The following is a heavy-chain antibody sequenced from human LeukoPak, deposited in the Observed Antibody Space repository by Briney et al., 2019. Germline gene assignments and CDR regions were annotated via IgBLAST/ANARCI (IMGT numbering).Heavy chain of an antibody. CDR1: GGSFSGYY. Sequence: SETLSLTCAVYGGSFSGYYWSWIRQPPGKGLEWIGEINHSGSTNYNPSLKSRVTISVDTSKNQFSLKLRSVTAADTAVYYCARVRRSGGFLDIWGQGTMVTVSS. CDR2: INHSGST. J-gene: IGHJ3*02. D-gene: IGHD6-25*01. CDR3: ARVRRSGGFLDI. V-gene: IGHV4-34*01.